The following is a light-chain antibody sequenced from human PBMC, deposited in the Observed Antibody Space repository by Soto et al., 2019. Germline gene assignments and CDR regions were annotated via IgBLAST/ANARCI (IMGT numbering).Light chain of an antibody. Sequence: DIQLTQSPSFLSASVGDRFTITCRASQDISHYLVWYQQKPGKAPKPLIYAASTLQSGVPSRFSGSGSGTEFTLTISSLQPEDFATYYCQQLNSYPLTFGPGTNVDIK. CDR3: QQLNSYPLT. V-gene: IGKV1-9*01. CDR2: AAS. CDR1: QDISHY. J-gene: IGKJ3*01.